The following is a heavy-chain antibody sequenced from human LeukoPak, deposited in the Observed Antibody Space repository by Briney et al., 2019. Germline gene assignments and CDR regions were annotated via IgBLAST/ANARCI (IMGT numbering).Heavy chain of an antibody. D-gene: IGHD3-22*01. CDR3: ARGSYSSGYYFPGP. V-gene: IGHV3-30-3*01. Sequence: GGSLRLSCAASGFTFSSYAMHWVRQAPGKGLEWVAVISYDGSNKYYADSVKGRFTISRDNSKNTLYLQMNSLRAEDTAVYYCARGSYSSGYYFPGPWGQGTLVTVSS. J-gene: IGHJ5*02. CDR2: ISYDGSNK. CDR1: GFTFSSYA.